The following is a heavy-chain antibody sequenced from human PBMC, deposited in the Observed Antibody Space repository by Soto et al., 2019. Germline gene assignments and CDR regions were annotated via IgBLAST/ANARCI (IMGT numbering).Heavy chain of an antibody. J-gene: IGHJ5*02. CDR1: GFTFSDFY. D-gene: IGHD6-13*01. CDR3: ARDFSSSWTGWFDP. V-gene: IGHV3-11*01. Sequence: CGSQRLSWAASGFTFSDFYRYWIRQAPGKGLEWISYISSTSYTIYYADSVKGRFTISRDNAKKSLYLQMNSLRAEDTAVYYCARDFSSSWTGWFDPWGQGTLVTVSS. CDR2: ISSTSYTI.